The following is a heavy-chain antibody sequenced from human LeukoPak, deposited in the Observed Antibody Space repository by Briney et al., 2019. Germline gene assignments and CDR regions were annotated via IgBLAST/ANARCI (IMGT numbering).Heavy chain of an antibody. CDR1: GFTFSSYA. CDR3: ARDGLLGYFDY. CDR2: ISYDGSNK. J-gene: IGHJ4*02. Sequence: GGSLRLSCAASGFTFSSYAMHWVRQAPGKGLEWVAVISYDGSNKYYADSVKGRFTISRDDSKNTLYLQMNSLRAEDTAVYYCARDGLLGYFDYWGQGTLVTVSS. V-gene: IGHV3-30-3*01. D-gene: IGHD3-16*01.